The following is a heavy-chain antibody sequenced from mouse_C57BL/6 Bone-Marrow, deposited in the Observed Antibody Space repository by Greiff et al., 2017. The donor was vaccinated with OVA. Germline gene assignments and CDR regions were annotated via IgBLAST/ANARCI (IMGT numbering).Heavy chain of an antibody. CDR2: ISSGSSTI. D-gene: IGHD1-1*01. Sequence: EVKLVESGGGLVKPGGSLKLSCAASGFTFSDYGMHWVRQAPEKGLEWVAYISSGSSTIYYADTVKGRFTISRDNAKNTLCLQMTSLRSEDTAMYYCARLLLRIFMDYWGQGTSVTVSS. CDR3: ARLLLRIFMDY. CDR1: GFTFSDYG. V-gene: IGHV5-17*01. J-gene: IGHJ4*01.